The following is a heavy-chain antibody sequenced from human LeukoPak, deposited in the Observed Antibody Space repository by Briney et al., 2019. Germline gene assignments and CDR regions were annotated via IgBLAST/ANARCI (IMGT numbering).Heavy chain of an antibody. D-gene: IGHD2-8*01. CDR3: ARVVVLMVYAKNWFDP. Sequence: SETLSLTCAVYGGSFSGYYWSWIRQPPGKGLEWIGEINHSGSTNYNPSLKSRVTISVDTSKNQFSLKLSSVTAADTAMYYCARVVVLMVYAKNWFDPWGQGTLVTVSS. CDR1: GGSFSGYY. CDR2: INHSGST. V-gene: IGHV4-34*01. J-gene: IGHJ5*02.